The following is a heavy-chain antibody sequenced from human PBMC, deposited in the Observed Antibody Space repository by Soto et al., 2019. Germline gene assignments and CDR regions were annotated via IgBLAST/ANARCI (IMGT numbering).Heavy chain of an antibody. D-gene: IGHD2-2*02. CDR3: ARVPIPLFYGMDV. CDR2: IIPILGVA. CDR1: GGTFSSHI. V-gene: IGHV1-69*02. Sequence: QVQLVQSGAEVKNPGSSVKVSCKASGGTFSSHIISWVRQAPGQGLEWMGRIIPILGVANYAQKFQGRVTITADKSTNTAYMELTSLRSEDTAVFYCARVPIPLFYGMDVWGQGTTVTLSS. J-gene: IGHJ6*02.